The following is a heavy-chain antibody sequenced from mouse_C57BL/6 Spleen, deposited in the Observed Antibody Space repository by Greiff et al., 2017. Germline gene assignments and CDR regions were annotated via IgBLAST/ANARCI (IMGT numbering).Heavy chain of an antibody. CDR1: GFSLTSYG. D-gene: IGHD1-1*01. J-gene: IGHJ4*01. V-gene: IGHV2-2*01. CDR3: APYGSSYNYAMDY. CDR2: IWSGGST. Sequence: VKLMESGPGLVQPSQSLSITCTVSGFSLTSYGVHWVRQSPGKGLEWLGVIWSGGSTDYNAAFISRLSISKDNSKSQVFFKMNSLQADDTAIYYCAPYGSSYNYAMDYWGQGTSVTVSS.